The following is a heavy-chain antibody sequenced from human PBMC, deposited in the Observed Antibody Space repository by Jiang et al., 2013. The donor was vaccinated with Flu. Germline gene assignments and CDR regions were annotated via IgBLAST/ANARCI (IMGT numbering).Heavy chain of an antibody. Sequence: SGAEVKKPGASVKVSCKASGYTFTSYYMHWVRQAPGQGLEWMGIINPSGGSTSYAQKFQGRVTMTRDTSTSTVYMELSGLRSEDTAVYYCARDRAGCSGGSCYRADSEIDYWGQGTLVTVSS. CDR1: GYTFTSYY. J-gene: IGHJ4*02. V-gene: IGHV1-46*01. CDR2: INPSGGST. CDR3: ARDRAGCSGGSCYRADSEIDY. D-gene: IGHD2-15*01.